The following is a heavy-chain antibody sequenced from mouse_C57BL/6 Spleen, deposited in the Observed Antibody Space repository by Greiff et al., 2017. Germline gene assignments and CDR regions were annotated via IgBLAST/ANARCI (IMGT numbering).Heavy chain of an antibody. CDR3: ARSGYYGSSLLDY. J-gene: IGHJ2*01. CDR2: IYPGDGDT. CDR1: GFAFSSSW. D-gene: IGHD1-1*01. Sequence: VQLQQSGPELVQPGASVKLSCKASGFAFSSSWMNWVKQRPGKGLEWIGLIYPGDGDTNYNGKFKGKATLTADKSSSTAYMQLSSLTSEDYAVYFCARSGYYGSSLLDYWGQGTTLTVSS. V-gene: IGHV1-82*01.